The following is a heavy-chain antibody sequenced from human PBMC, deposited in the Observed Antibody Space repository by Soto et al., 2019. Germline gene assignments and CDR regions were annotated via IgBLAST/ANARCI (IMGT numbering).Heavy chain of an antibody. Sequence: PGGSLRLSCAASGFNFSSYAMRWVRQVPGKGLEWVSAISGSGGSTYYADSVKGRFTISRDNSKNTLYLQMNSLRADDTAVYYCAKVMVKNWFDPWGQGTPVTVSS. CDR2: ISGSGGST. CDR1: GFNFSSYA. CDR3: AKVMVKNWFDP. D-gene: IGHD5-18*01. J-gene: IGHJ5*02. V-gene: IGHV3-23*01.